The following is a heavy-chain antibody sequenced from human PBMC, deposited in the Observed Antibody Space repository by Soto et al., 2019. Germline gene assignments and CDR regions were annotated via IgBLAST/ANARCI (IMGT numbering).Heavy chain of an antibody. V-gene: IGHV3-15*01. CDR2: IKTRIDSATT. D-gene: IGHD5-12*01. CDR3: TTEDPSWLRVLEY. Sequence: EVQLVESGGGLVKPGESLRLSCAASGASFTNAWMNWVRQAPGKGLEWVGRIKTRIDSATTDYAAHVKGRFTISRDDSTNTLYLQLDSLKTEDKAVYYCTTEDPSWLRVLEYWGQGTLVTVSS. J-gene: IGHJ4*02. CDR1: GASFTNAW.